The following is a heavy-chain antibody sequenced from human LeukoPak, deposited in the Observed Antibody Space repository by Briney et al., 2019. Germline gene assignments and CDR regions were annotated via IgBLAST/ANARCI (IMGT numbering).Heavy chain of an antibody. Sequence: GGSLRLSCAASGFTFGSYSMNSVRQAPGKGLGWVSSISSSSSYIYYADSVEGRFTVSRDNAKNSLYLQMNSLRAEDTAVYYCARASSSWYYFDYWGQGTLVTVSS. CDR3: ARASSSWYYFDY. CDR2: ISSSSSYI. V-gene: IGHV3-21*01. D-gene: IGHD6-13*01. J-gene: IGHJ4*02. CDR1: GFTFGSYS.